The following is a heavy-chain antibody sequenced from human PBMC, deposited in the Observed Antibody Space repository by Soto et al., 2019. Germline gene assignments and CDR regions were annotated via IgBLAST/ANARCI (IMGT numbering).Heavy chain of an antibody. D-gene: IGHD3-10*01. J-gene: IGHJ4*02. V-gene: IGHV4-59*01. CDR2: IYYSGST. CDR3: AREGVGDYGSGTFDY. CDR1: GGSISSYY. Sequence: SETLSLTCTVSGGSISSYYWSWIRQPPGKGLEWIGYIYYSGSTNYNPSLKSRVTISVDTSKNQFSLKLSSVTAADTAVYYCAREGVGDYGSGTFDYWGQGTLVTVSS.